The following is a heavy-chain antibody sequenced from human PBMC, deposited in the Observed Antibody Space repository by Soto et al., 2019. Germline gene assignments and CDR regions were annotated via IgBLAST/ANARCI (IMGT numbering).Heavy chain of an antibody. CDR3: ARGGRDFWSGYFYYFDY. Sequence: SETLSLTCAVYGGSFSGYYWSWIRQPPGKGLEWIGEINHSGSTNYNPSLKSRVTISVDTSKNHFSLKLSSVTAADTAVYYCARGGRDFWSGYFYYFDYWGQGTLVTVSS. D-gene: IGHD3-3*01. J-gene: IGHJ4*02. CDR2: INHSGST. CDR1: GGSFSGYY. V-gene: IGHV4-34*01.